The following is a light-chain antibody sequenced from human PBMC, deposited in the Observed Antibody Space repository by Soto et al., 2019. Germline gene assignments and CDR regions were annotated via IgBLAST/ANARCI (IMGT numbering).Light chain of an antibody. CDR1: QSVSSSY. CDR2: GAS. CDR3: QQYHHWPPLT. J-gene: IGKJ4*01. Sequence: EIVLTQSPGTLSLSPGERATLSCRASQSVSSSYLAWYQQKPGQAPRLLIYGASSRATGIPDRFSGSGSGTEFTLTISSLQSEDSAVYYCQQYHHWPPLTFGGGTKVEIK. V-gene: IGKV3-20*01.